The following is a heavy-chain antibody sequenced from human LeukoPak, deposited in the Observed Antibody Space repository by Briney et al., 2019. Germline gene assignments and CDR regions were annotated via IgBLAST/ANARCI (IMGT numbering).Heavy chain of an antibody. CDR3: ARDGDYDISTGYLDY. CDR2: IKQDGSEK. Sequence: GGSLRLSCAASGFTFSSYWMSWVRQAPGKGLEWVANIKQDGSEKYYVDSVKGRFTISRDNAKNSLYLQMNSLRAEDTAVYYCARDGDYDISTGYLDYWGQGTLVTVSS. J-gene: IGHJ4*02. CDR1: GFTFSSYW. D-gene: IGHD3-9*01. V-gene: IGHV3-7*01.